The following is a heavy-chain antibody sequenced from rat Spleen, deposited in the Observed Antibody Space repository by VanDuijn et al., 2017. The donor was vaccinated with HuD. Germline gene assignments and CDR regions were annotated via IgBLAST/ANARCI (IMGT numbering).Heavy chain of an antibody. J-gene: IGHJ3*01. CDR1: GFSLTGNN. CDR2: IWGDGST. CDR3: ARAGSAAISLGNWFAY. D-gene: IGHD1-2*01. Sequence: QVQLKESGPTLVQPSQTLSLTCTVSGFSLTGNNVHWVRQPPGKGLEWMGVIWGDGSTAYNSALKSRMSISRDTSKRQVFLKMSSLQTEDTATYYCARAGSAAISLGNWFAYWGQGTLVTVSS. V-gene: IGHV2-30*01.